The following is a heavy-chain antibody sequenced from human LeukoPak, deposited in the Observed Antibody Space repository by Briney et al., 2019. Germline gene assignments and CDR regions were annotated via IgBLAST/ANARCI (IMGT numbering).Heavy chain of an antibody. CDR1: GGSISSSSYY. V-gene: IGHV4-39*01. CDR3: ATNYGDYGPNWYDP. J-gene: IGHJ5*02. D-gene: IGHD4-17*01. CDR2: IYYSGST. Sequence: PSETLSLTCTVSGGSISSSSYYWGWIRQPPGKGLEWIVSIYYSGSTYYNPSLKSRVTISIDTSKNQFSLKLSSVTAADTAVYYCATNYGDYGPNWYDPWGQGTLVTVSS.